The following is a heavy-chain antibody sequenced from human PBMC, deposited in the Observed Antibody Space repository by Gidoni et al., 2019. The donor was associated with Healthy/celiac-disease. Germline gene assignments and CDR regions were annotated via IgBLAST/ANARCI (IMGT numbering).Heavy chain of an antibody. D-gene: IGHD6-13*01. V-gene: IGHV1-18*01. CDR2: SAYNGTT. CDR3: AREGGIAAGSGYGGYYYYGMDV. J-gene: IGHJ6*02. Sequence: SAYNGTTNYAQKLQGRVTMTTDTSTSTAYMELRSLRSDDTAVYYCAREGGIAAGSGYGGYYYYGMDVWGQGTTVTVSS.